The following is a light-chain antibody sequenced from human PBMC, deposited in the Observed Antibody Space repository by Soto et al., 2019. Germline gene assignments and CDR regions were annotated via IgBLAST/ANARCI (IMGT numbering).Light chain of an antibody. V-gene: IGKV1-27*01. CDR2: SAS. CDR3: QNYSSVPV. Sequence: DIQMTQSPTSLSASVGDRVTITCRASQGIRNFVGWYQQKPGKAPKLLIYSASSLQSGVPSRFSGSGSGTDFILTINTLQSEDVATYSCQNYSSVPVFGPGTKVEIK. CDR1: QGIRNF. J-gene: IGKJ3*01.